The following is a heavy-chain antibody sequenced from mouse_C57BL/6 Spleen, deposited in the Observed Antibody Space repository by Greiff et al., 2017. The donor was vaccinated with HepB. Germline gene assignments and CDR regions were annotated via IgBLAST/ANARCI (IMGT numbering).Heavy chain of an antibody. CDR3: ARNSIYYGSSYAGYFDV. J-gene: IGHJ1*03. V-gene: IGHV2-2*01. CDR1: GFSLTSYG. D-gene: IGHD1-1*01. CDR2: IWSGGST. Sequence: QVQLQQSGPGLVQPSQSLSITCTVSGFSLTSYGVHWVRQSPGKGLEWLGVIWSGGSTDYNAAFISRLSISKDNSKSQVFFKMNSLQADDTAIYYCARNSIYYGSSYAGYFDVWGTGTTVTVSS.